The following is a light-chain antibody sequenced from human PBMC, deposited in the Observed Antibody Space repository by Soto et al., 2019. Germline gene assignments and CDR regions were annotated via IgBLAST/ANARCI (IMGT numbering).Light chain of an antibody. CDR1: QSVSSSY. J-gene: IGKJ1*01. CDR2: AAS. CDR3: QQYGSSPWT. V-gene: IGKV3-20*01. Sequence: EIVLTQSPGTLSLSPGERANLSCRASQSVSSSYLASYQQKPGQAPRLLIYAASSRATGIPDRFSGGGSGTDFTLTISRLEPEDFAVYYCQQYGSSPWTFGQGTKVEIK.